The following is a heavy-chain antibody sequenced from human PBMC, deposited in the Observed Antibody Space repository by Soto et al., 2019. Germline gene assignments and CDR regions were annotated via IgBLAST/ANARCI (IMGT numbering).Heavy chain of an antibody. CDR2: MNSNSGNT. Sequence: QVQLVQSGAEVKKPGASVKVSCKASGYTFTSYDINWVRQATGQGLEGMGWMNSNSGNTGYAQKFQGRVTMTRNTSISTAYMELSSLRSEDTAVYYFAREITAYWYFDLWGRGTLVTVSS. CDR1: GYTFTSYD. CDR3: AREITAYWYFDL. J-gene: IGHJ2*01. V-gene: IGHV1-8*01. D-gene: IGHD3-16*01.